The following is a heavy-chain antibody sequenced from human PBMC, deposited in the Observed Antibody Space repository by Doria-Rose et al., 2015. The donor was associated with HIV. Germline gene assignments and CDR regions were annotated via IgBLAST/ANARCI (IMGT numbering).Heavy chain of an antibody. CDR2: IFYTGST. J-gene: IGHJ4*02. CDR1: GGSISHYY. CDR3: ARVLSGTYDY. V-gene: IGHV4-59*01. D-gene: IGHD1-26*01. Sequence: QVQPQESGPGLVKPSETLSLTCSVSGGSISHYYWSWIRQPPGKGLEYIGDIFYTGSTNYGPSLKSRVSISIDTSKSKFSLRLSSVTAADTAVYYCARVLSGTYDYWGQGTLVTVSS.